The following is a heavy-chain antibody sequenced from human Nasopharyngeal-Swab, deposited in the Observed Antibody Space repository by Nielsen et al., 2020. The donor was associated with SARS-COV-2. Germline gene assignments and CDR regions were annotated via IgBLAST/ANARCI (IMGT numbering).Heavy chain of an antibody. J-gene: IGHJ4*02. Sequence: GESLKLSCAASAFTFSGYWMNWVRQAPGKGLEWVASIKQDGSEKYYVDSVEGRFPISRDNAKNSLYLQMNSLRVEDTAVYYCARVPGGYDSSGYYFDQWGQGTLVTVSS. CDR1: AFTFSGYW. CDR3: ARVPGGYDSSGYYFDQ. D-gene: IGHD3-22*01. CDR2: IKQDGSEK. V-gene: IGHV3-7*01.